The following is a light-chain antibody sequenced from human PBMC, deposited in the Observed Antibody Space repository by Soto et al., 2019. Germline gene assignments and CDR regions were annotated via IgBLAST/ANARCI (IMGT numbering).Light chain of an antibody. CDR3: GTWDSSLSAGWV. Sequence: QSVLTQPPSVSAAPGQKVTISCSGSSSNIGNNYESWYQQLPGTAPKLLIYENNKRPSGIPDRFSGSKSGTSATLGITGLQTGDEADYYCGTWDSSLSAGWVFGGGTKVTVL. CDR2: ENN. V-gene: IGLV1-51*02. J-gene: IGLJ3*02. CDR1: SSNIGNNY.